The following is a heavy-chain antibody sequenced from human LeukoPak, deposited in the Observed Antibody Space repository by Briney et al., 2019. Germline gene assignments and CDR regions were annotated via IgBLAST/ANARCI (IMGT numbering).Heavy chain of an antibody. CDR2: ISSSGSTI. V-gene: IGHV3-48*03. J-gene: IGHJ3*02. CDR1: GFTFSSYE. CDR3: ARQTTNDAFDI. Sequence: PGGSLRLSCAASGFTFSSYEMNWVRQAPGKGLEWVSYISSSGSTIYYADSVKGRFTISRDNAKNSLYLQMNSLRAEDTAVYYCARQTTNDAFDIWGQGTMDTVSS. D-gene: IGHD1-26*01.